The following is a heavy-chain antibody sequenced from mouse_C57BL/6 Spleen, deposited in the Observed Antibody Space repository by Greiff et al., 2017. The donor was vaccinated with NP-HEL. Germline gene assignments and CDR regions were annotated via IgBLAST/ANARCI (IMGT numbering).Heavy chain of an antibody. J-gene: IGHJ2*01. CDR1: GYTFTDYN. CDR2: INPNNGGT. D-gene: IGHD1-1*01. V-gene: IGHV1-22*01. CDR3: ARDYGYYFDY. Sequence: EVKLQESGPELVKPGASVKMSCKASGYTFTDYNMHWVKQSHGKSLEWIGYINPNNGGTSYNQKFKGKATLTVNKSSSTAYMELRSLTSEDSAVYYCARDYGYYFDYWGQGTTLTVSS.